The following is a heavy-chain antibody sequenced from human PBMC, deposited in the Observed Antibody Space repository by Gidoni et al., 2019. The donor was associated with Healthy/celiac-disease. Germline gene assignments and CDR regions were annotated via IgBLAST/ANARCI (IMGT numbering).Heavy chain of an antibody. Sequence: EVQLVESGGGLVKPGGSLRLSCAASGFTFSSYSMNWVRQAPGKGLGWVSSISSSSSYIYYADSVKGRFTISRDNAKNSLYLQMNSLRAEDTAVYYCARDGPSDYYDSSGYYPVYFDYWGQGTLVTVSS. J-gene: IGHJ4*02. CDR3: ARDGPSDYYDSSGYYPVYFDY. CDR2: ISSSSSYI. CDR1: GFTFSSYS. D-gene: IGHD3-22*01. V-gene: IGHV3-21*01.